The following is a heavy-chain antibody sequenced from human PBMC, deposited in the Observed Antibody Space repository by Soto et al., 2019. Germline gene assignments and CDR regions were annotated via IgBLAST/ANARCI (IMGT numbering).Heavy chain of an antibody. CDR3: ARGSSSHYYYYGMDV. CDR1: GFTFSSYD. J-gene: IGHJ6*02. CDR2: IGTAGDT. D-gene: IGHD6-13*01. Sequence: GVSLRLSCAASGFTFSSYDMHWVRQATGKGLEWVSAIGTAGDTYYPGSVKGRFTISRENAKNSLYLQMNSLRAEDTTVYYCARGSSSHYYYYGMDVWGQGTTVTVSS. V-gene: IGHV3-13*01.